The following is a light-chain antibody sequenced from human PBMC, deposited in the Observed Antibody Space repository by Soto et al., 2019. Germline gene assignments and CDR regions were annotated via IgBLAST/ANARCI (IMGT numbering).Light chain of an antibody. CDR2: DVT. CDR3: SSYTTSSTYV. J-gene: IGLJ1*01. Sequence: QSVLTQPASVSGSPGQSITISCTGTSSDVGAYNYVSWYQQHPGKAPKLMIYDVTNRPSGVSNLFSGSKSGYTASLTISGLQAEDEADYYCSSYTTSSTYVFGTGTKVTVL. V-gene: IGLV2-14*03. CDR1: SSDVGAYNY.